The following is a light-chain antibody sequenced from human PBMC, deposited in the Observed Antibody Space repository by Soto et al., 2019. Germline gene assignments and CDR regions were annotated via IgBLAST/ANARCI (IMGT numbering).Light chain of an antibody. CDR3: QQYNSWPPAYT. J-gene: IGKJ2*01. Sequence: EIMLTQSPATLSVSPGEGATLSCRSSQSVGSNLAWYQQKPGQTPRLLIYGASTRAAGIPARFSGSGSGAEFTLTISSLQSEDFAVYYCQQYNSWPPAYTFGQGTKLEIK. V-gene: IGKV3-15*01. CDR2: GAS. CDR1: QSVGSN.